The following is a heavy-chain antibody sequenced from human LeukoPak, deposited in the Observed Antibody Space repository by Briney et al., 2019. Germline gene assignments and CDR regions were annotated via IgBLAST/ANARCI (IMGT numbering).Heavy chain of an antibody. CDR2: IYYSGST. Sequence: PSETLSLTCTVSGGSISSGDYYWSWIRQPPGKGLEWIGYIYYSGSTYYNPSLKSRVTISVDTSKNQFSLKLSSVTAADTAVYYCARGPPDDYGDYDGYYFDYWGQGTLVTVSS. CDR3: ARGPPDDYGDYDGYYFDY. CDR1: GGSISSGDYY. J-gene: IGHJ4*02. V-gene: IGHV4-30-4*01. D-gene: IGHD4-17*01.